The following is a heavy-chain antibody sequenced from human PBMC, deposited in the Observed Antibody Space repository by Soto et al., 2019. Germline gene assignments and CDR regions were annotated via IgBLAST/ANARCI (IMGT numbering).Heavy chain of an antibody. D-gene: IGHD3-10*01. CDR3: ASVLGSRRSGSYPSY. Sequence: EVQLVESGGGLVQPGGSLRLSCAASGFSISDCSMNWVRRAPGKGLEWISYISTNNDAIYYADSVKGRFTISRDNAKXXXXXXXXXXXXXXXAXYYCASVLGSRRSGSYPSYWGQGTLVTVSS. CDR2: ISTNNDAI. J-gene: IGHJ4*02. CDR1: GFSISDCS. V-gene: IGHV3-48*01.